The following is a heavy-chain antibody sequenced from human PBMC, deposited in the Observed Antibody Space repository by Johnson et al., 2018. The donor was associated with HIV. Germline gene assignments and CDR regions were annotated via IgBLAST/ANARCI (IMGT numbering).Heavy chain of an antibody. CDR2: IYSAGSA. D-gene: IGHD3-22*01. Sequence: VQLVESGGGLVKPGGSLRLSCAASGFTVSSNYMNWVRQAPGKGLEWVSVIYSAGSAYYADSVKGRFTISRDNSKNTLYLQMNSLRPEDTAWYYCARAPPYYGGYSVSDAFDIWGQGTMVTVSS. V-gene: IGHV3-66*02. CDR1: GFTVSSNY. CDR3: ARAPPYYGGYSVSDAFDI. J-gene: IGHJ3*02.